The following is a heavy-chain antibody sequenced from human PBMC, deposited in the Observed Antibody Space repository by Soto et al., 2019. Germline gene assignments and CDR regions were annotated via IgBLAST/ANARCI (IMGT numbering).Heavy chain of an antibody. V-gene: IGHV3-66*01. CDR1: GFTVSVNY. J-gene: IGHJ4*02. CDR2: IDSGSNT. CDR3: ARDNKKILFDD. Sequence: GGSLRLSCAASGFTVSVNYVSWVRQAPGKGLEWVSLIDSGSNTYYADSVKGRFTISRDNSKSTLYLQMNSLRAEDTAVYYCARDNKKILFDDWGQGTLVTVSS.